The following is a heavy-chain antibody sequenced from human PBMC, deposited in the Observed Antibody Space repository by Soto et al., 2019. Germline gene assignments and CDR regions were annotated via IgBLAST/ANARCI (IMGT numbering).Heavy chain of an antibody. CDR1: GFTFLSYG. J-gene: IGHJ5*02. CDR2: ISYDGRNI. Sequence: PGGSLRLSGAVSGFTFLSYGMRWVRQSPGKGLEWVAVISYDGRNIFYGDSVKGRFTISRDNSKNILYLQMNSLRVEDTALYYCAKDVSPAPAVSRWFDPWGQGTLVTVSS. CDR3: AKDVSPAPAVSRWFDP. D-gene: IGHD2-2*01. V-gene: IGHV3-30*18.